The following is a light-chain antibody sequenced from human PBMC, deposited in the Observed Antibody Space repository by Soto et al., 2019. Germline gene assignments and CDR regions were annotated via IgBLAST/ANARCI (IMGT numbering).Light chain of an antibody. V-gene: IGLV2-14*01. CDR1: SSDVGAYNS. CDR3: SSYTTSVPYV. CDR2: DVS. Sequence: QSVLTQPASVSGSPGQSITISCTGTSSDVGAYNSVSWYQQHPGKAPKLIIYDVSTRPSGISDRFSGSKSGNTASLTISGLQAEVESDYYCSSYTTSVPYVLGTGTRVTVL. J-gene: IGLJ1*01.